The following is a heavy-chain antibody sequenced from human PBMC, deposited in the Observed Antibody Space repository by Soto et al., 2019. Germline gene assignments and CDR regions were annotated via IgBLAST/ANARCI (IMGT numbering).Heavy chain of an antibody. CDR2: ISYSGST. CDR1: GGSISSSSYY. CDR3: ARQYVSGTYKGWFDP. D-gene: IGHD3-10*01. Sequence: SETLSLTCTVSGGSISSSSYYWGWIRQPPGKGLEWIGSISYSGSTYYIPSLKSRVTISVDTSRTQFSLKLSSVTAADTAVYYCARQYVSGTYKGWFDPWGQGTQVTVSS. V-gene: IGHV4-39*01. J-gene: IGHJ5*02.